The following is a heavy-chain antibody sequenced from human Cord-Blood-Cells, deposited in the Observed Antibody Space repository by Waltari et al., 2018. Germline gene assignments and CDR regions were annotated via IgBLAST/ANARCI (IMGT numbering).Heavy chain of an antibody. CDR2: INHSGST. V-gene: IGHV4-34*01. J-gene: IGHJ6*02. CDR3: ARGPGYSYGYYYYGMDV. Sequence: QVQLQQWGAGLLKPSETLSLTCTVYGGSFSGYYWSWIRQPPGKGLEWIGEINHSGSTNSTPSLKGRVTISVDTSKNQFSLKLSSVTAADTAVYYCARGPGYSYGYYYYGMDVWGQGTTVTVSS. CDR1: GGSFSGYY. D-gene: IGHD5-18*01.